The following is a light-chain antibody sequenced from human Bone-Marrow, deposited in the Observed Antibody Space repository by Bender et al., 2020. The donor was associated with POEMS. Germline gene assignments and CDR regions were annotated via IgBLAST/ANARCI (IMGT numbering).Light chain of an antibody. CDR2: EVT. V-gene: IGLV2-14*01. CDR1: TSDIGTYNY. CDR3: SSYTTSSTLL. Sequence: QSALTQPPSASGSPGQSVTISCIGTTSDIGTYNYVSWYQHHPGTAPKLMIFEVTNRPSGVSNRFSGSKSGITASLTISGLQAEDEADYYCSSYTTSSTLLFGGGTKLTVL. J-gene: IGLJ3*02.